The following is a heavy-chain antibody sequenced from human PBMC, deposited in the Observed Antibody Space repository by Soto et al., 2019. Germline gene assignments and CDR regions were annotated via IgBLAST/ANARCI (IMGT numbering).Heavy chain of an antibody. Sequence: GGSLRLSCSASGFPFSSYAMHWVRQAPGKGLEWVAAISYRGGNKNYADSVKGRFTISRDNSNNTLSLQMNSLRPEDTAVYYCASPGTPEWFDPWGQGTLVTVSS. CDR1: GFPFSSYA. V-gene: IGHV3-30-3*01. J-gene: IGHJ5*02. CDR3: ASPGTPEWFDP. CDR2: ISYRGGNK. D-gene: IGHD1-1*01.